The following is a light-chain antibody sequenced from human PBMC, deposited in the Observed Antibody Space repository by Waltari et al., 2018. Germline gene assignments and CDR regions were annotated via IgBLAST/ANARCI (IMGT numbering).Light chain of an antibody. Sequence: QSVLTQPPSVSGAPGQGVTISCTGSSSNIGAGYDVPWYHQLPGTAPKLLIHANNKRPSGVPDRFSGSKSGTSAYLAITGLQAEDEADYYCQSYDNDLSGSVFGGGTKLTVL. CDR1: SSNIGAGYD. CDR3: QSYDNDLSGSV. J-gene: IGLJ3*02. V-gene: IGLV1-40*01. CDR2: ANN.